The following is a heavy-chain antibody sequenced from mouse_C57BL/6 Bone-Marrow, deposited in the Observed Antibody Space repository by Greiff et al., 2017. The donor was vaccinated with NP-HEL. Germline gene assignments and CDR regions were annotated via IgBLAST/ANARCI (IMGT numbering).Heavy chain of an antibody. V-gene: IGHV2-2*01. CDR3: ARNDRSGGYAMDY. J-gene: IGHJ4*01. Sequence: VKLMESGPGLVQPSQSLSITCTVSGFSLTSYGVHWVRQSPGKGLEWLGVIWSGGSTDYNAAFISRLSISKDNSKSQVFFKMNSLQADDTAIYYCARNDRSGGYAMDYWGQGTSVTVSS. CDR1: GFSLTSYG. CDR2: IWSGGST. D-gene: IGHD3-1*01.